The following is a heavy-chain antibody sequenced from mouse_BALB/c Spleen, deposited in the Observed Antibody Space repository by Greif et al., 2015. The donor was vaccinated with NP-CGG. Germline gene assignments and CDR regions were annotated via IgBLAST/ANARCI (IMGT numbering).Heavy chain of an antibody. V-gene: IGHV14-3*02. CDR2: IDPANGYT. D-gene: IGHD1-1*01. Sequence: EVQLQESGAELVKPGASVKLSCTASGFNIKDTLMHWVKQRPEQGPEWIGRIDPANGYTKYDPKFQGKATITADTSSNTAYLQLSSLTSEDTAVYYCAPYYYGRSYFAHWGQGTLVTVSA. CDR1: GFNIKDTL. CDR3: APYYYGRSYFAH. J-gene: IGHJ3*01.